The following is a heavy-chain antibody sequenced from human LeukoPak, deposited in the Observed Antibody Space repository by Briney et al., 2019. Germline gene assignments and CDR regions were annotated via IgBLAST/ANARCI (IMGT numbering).Heavy chain of an antibody. Sequence: GGSLRLSCETAGFTFSSYVMHWVRRTPGKGLVWVSRISHDGIISYADSVKGRFTISRDNAKNTLILQMNSLRAEDTAVYYCAKEKALVVITYFDYWGQGTLVTVSS. V-gene: IGHV3-74*01. CDR3: AKEKALVVITYFDY. CDR1: GFTFSSYV. J-gene: IGHJ4*02. D-gene: IGHD3-22*01. CDR2: ISHDGII.